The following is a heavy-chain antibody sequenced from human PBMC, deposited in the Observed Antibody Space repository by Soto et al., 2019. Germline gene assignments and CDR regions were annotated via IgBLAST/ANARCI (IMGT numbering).Heavy chain of an antibody. CDR3: ARADTGVTSVRSGAFDI. J-gene: IGHJ3*02. CDR1: GGSISTGDYY. CDR2: IYYSGST. Sequence: QVQLQESGPGLVKPSQTLSLTCTVSGGSISTGDYYWSWIRQPPGKGLEWIGNIYYSGSTYYNPSLKSRVTISVDTSTNQFSLKLSSVTAADTAVYYCARADTGVTSVRSGAFDIWGQGTMVTVSS. V-gene: IGHV4-30-4*01. D-gene: IGHD4-17*01.